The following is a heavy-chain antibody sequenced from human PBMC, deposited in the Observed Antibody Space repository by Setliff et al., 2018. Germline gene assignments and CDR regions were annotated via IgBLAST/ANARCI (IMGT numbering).Heavy chain of an antibody. V-gene: IGHV1-18*01. J-gene: IGHJ1*01. CDR1: GYTFTYFG. CDR2: ISPYNGQT. D-gene: IGHD3-10*01. Sequence: ASVKVSCKASGYTFTYFGLSWVRQAPGQGLEWMGWISPYNGQTTYAQRFQGRITMTTDTSTDTAYMELRVLRSEDTAVYYCARVDFTMIQGVLGLWGQGTLVTVPQ. CDR3: ARVDFTMIQGVLGL.